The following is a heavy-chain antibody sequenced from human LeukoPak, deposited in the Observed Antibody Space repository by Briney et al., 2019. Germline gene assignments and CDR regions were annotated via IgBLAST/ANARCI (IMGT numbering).Heavy chain of an antibody. D-gene: IGHD6-6*01. CDR3: ARSGAEQPVRRHNWFDP. CDR2: INHSGST. V-gene: IGHV4-34*01. J-gene: IGHJ5*02. CDR1: GGSFSGYY. Sequence: SETLSLTCAVYGGSFSGYYWSWIRQPPGKGLEWIEEINHSGSTNYNPSLKSRVTISVDTSKNQFSLKLSSVTAADTAVYYCARSGAEQPVRRHNWFDPWGQGTLVTVSS.